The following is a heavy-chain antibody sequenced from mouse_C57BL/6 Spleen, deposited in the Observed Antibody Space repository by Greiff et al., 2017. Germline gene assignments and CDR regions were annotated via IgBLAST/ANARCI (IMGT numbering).Heavy chain of an antibody. CDR2: IRNKANGYTT. Sequence: EVKLMESGGGLVQPGGSLSLSCAASGFTFTDYYMSWVRQPPGKALEWLGFIRNKANGYTTEYSASVKGRFTISRDNSQSILYLQMNALRAEDSATYYCARYDYGGYYFDYWGQGTTLTVSS. CDR3: ARYDYGGYYFDY. J-gene: IGHJ2*01. CDR1: GFTFTDYY. D-gene: IGHD2-4*01. V-gene: IGHV7-3*01.